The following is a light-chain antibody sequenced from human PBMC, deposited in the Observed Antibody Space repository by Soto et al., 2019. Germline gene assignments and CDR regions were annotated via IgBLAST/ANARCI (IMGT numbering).Light chain of an antibody. J-gene: IGLJ1*01. CDR3: QSYDSTLLALYV. V-gene: IGLV1-40*01. Sequence: QSLLTQPPSVSGAPGQRVTISCTGSSSNIGAGYDVHWYQQRPGTAPKLLIFGNINRPSGVPDRFSGSKSGTSASLAITGLQAEDEGDYYCQSYDSTLLALYVVGTGTKVPVL. CDR2: GNI. CDR1: SSNIGAGYD.